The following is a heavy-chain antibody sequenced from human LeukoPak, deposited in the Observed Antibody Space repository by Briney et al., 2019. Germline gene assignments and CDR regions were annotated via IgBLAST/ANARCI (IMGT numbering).Heavy chain of an antibody. CDR3: ATAGGYSSSWYGGVDY. CDR2: IYYSGST. CDR1: GGSISSYY. J-gene: IGHJ4*02. Sequence: SETLSLTCTVSGGSISSYYWSWIRQPPGKGLEWIGYIYYSGSTNYNPSLKSRVTISVDTSKNQFSLRLSSVTAADTAVYYCATAGGYSSSWYGGVDYWGQGTLVTVSS. D-gene: IGHD6-13*01. V-gene: IGHV4-59*08.